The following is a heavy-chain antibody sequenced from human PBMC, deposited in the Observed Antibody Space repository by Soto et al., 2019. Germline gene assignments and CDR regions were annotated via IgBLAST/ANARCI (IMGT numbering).Heavy chain of an antibody. J-gene: IGHJ6*02. CDR1: GYTFTGYY. Sequence: ASVKVSCKASGYTFTGYYMHWVRQAPGQGLEWMGWINPNSGGTNYAQKFQGRVTMTRDTSISTAYMELSRLRSDDTAVYYCARDLPDYDFWSGYGYYYYYYGMDVWGQGTTVTVSS. CDR3: ARDLPDYDFWSGYGYYYYYYGMDV. D-gene: IGHD3-3*01. V-gene: IGHV1-2*02. CDR2: INPNSGGT.